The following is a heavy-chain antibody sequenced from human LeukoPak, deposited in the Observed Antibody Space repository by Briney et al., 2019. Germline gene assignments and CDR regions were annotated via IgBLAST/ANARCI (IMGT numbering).Heavy chain of an antibody. CDR3: ASSIAAAVK. D-gene: IGHD6-13*01. V-gene: IGHV3-23*01. Sequence: GGSLRLSCAASGFTFNSYAMSWVRQAPGKGLEWVSAISGSGGNTYYADSVKGRFTVSRDNSKNTLYLQMNSLRAEDTAVYYCASSIAAAVKWGQGTLVTVSS. CDR2: ISGSGGNT. CDR1: GFTFNSYA. J-gene: IGHJ4*02.